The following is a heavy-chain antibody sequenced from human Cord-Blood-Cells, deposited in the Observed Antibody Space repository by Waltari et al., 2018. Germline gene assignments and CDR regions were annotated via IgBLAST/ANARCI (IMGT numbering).Heavy chain of an antibody. CDR3: ARDLKPGYSYAFDI. CDR1: GGTFSSYA. Sequence: QVQLVQSGAEVKKPGSSVKVSCKASGGTFSSYAISWVRQAPGQGREWMGGVIPRFGKANYAQKFQGRVTITADESTSTAYMELSSLRSEDTAVYYCARDLKPGYSYAFDIWGQGTMVTVSS. V-gene: IGHV1-69*01. D-gene: IGHD5-18*01. J-gene: IGHJ3*02. CDR2: VIPRFGKA.